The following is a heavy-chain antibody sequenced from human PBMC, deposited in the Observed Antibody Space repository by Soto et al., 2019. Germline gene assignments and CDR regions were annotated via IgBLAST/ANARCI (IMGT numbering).Heavy chain of an antibody. V-gene: IGHV3-30*18. CDR3: AKNLEDGYFDY. Sequence: PGGSLRLSCAASGFTFSSYGMHWVRQAPGKGLEWVAVISYDGSNKYYADSVKGRFTIPRDNSKNTLYLQMNSLRAEDTAVYYCAKNLEDGYFDYWGQGTLVT. CDR1: GFTFSSYG. D-gene: IGHD1-1*01. J-gene: IGHJ4*02. CDR2: ISYDGSNK.